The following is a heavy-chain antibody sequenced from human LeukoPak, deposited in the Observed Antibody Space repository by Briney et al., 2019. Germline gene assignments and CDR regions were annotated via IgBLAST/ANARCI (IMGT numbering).Heavy chain of an antibody. Sequence: GGSLRLSCAASGFTFSSYEMNWVRQAPGKGLEWVAFIRYDGSNKYYADSVKGRFTISRDNSKNTLYLQMNSLRAEDTAVYYCAKDLTTTEYYFDYWGQGTLVTVSS. CDR2: IRYDGSNK. CDR3: AKDLTTTEYYFDY. CDR1: GFTFSSYE. D-gene: IGHD4-17*01. J-gene: IGHJ4*02. V-gene: IGHV3-30*02.